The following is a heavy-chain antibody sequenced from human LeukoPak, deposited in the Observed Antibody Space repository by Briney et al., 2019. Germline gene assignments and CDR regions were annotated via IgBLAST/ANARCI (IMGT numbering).Heavy chain of an antibody. V-gene: IGHV3-30-3*01. CDR1: GLTLSSYA. D-gene: IGHD4-23*01. J-gene: IGHJ5*02. CDR3: ASLGTSPLNWFDP. Sequence: GGSLRLSCAASGLTLSSYAMHWVRPAPGKGLAWVAVISYVGSNKYYADSVKGRFTISRDNSKNTLYLQMNSLRAEDTAVYYCASLGTSPLNWFDPWGQGTLVTVSS. CDR2: ISYVGSNK.